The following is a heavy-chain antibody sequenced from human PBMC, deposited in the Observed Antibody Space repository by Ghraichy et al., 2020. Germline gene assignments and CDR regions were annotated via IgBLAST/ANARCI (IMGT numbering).Heavy chain of an antibody. V-gene: IGHV4-31*03. CDR3: AREGDYYDSSVYH. CDR2: IDSSGGT. D-gene: IGHD3-22*01. J-gene: IGHJ4*02. CDR1: GASIRTEGFY. Sequence: SETLSLTCTVSGASIRTEGFYWSWIRQHPGKGQERIGHIDSSGGTHFNPSLKSRVTTLIDSFENQFSMRLTFMTVADTAVYYCAREGDYYDSSVYHWGQGSLVTVSS.